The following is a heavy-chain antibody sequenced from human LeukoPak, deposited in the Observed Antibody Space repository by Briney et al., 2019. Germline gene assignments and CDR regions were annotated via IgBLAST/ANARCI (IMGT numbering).Heavy chain of an antibody. Sequence: GSSVKVSCKASGGTFSSYTISWVRQAPGQGLEWMGRIIPILGIANYAQKFQGRVTITADKSTSTAYMELSSLRSEDTAVYYCARGCYYDSSGVDYWGQGTLVTVSS. V-gene: IGHV1-69*02. J-gene: IGHJ4*02. CDR3: ARGCYYDSSGVDY. D-gene: IGHD3-22*01. CDR1: GGTFSSYT. CDR2: IIPILGIA.